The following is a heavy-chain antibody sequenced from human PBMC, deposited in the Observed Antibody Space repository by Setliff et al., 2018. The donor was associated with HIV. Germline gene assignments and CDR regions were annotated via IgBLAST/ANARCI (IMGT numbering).Heavy chain of an antibody. V-gene: IGHV3-30*02. CDR1: GFTFSAHG. CDR2: INYDESSE. Sequence: GESLKISCAASGFTFSAHGMHWVRQAPGKGLEWVAFINYDESSEYYVDSVKGRVTISRDNSKNTVDLQMNSLRAEDTAVYYCAKAGDYSNWDYDAFDIWGQGTMVAASS. D-gene: IGHD1-7*01. CDR3: AKAGDYSNWDYDAFDI. J-gene: IGHJ3*02.